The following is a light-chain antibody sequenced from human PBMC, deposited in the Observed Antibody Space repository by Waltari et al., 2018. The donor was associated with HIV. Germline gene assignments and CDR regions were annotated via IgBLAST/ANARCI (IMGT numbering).Light chain of an antibody. V-gene: IGKV1-12*01. Sequence: DIQMTQSPSSVSASVGDRVTITCRASQSIGRWLVWYQQTPGKAPRLLIYAASTLQGGVPSRFSGRGSVTSFTLTISSLQPEDFATYYCQQASSLPLTFGEGTKVEIK. CDR1: QSIGRW. CDR3: QQASSLPLT. CDR2: AAS. J-gene: IGKJ4*01.